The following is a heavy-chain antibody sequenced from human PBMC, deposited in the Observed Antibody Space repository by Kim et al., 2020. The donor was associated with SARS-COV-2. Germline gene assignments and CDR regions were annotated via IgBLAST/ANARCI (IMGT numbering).Heavy chain of an antibody. CDR2: NK. Sequence: NKYYADSVKGRFTTSRDNSKNTLYLQMNSLRAEDTAVYYCARSDGYSYFDYWGQGTLVTVSS. CDR3: ARSDGYSYFDY. D-gene: IGHD2-15*01. V-gene: IGHV3-30*01. J-gene: IGHJ4*02.